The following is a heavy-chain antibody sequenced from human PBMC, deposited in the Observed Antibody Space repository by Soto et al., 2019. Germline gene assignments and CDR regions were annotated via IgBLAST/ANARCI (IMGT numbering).Heavy chain of an antibody. Sequence: QVQLQESGPGLVKPTQTLSLTCTVSGGSISSGGYYWSWIRQHPGKGLEWIGYIYYSGSTYYNPSLKSRVTISVDTSKNQLSLKLSSVTAADTGVYYCARGALSSTSFNWFDPWGQGTLVTVSS. CDR2: IYYSGST. D-gene: IGHD2-2*01. V-gene: IGHV4-31*03. CDR3: ARGALSSTSFNWFDP. CDR1: GGSISSGGYY. J-gene: IGHJ5*02.